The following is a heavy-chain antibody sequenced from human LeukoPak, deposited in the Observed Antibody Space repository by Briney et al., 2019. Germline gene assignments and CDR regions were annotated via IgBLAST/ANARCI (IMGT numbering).Heavy chain of an antibody. CDR2: IYLGDSDT. CDR3: ARSAVYSSGWYYFDY. Sequence: GESLKISCKGSGYSFTSYWIGWVRQLPGKGLEWMGIIYLGDSDTRYSPSFQGQVTISADKSISTAYLQWSRLKASDTAMYYCARSAVYSSGWYYFDYWGQGTLVTVSS. V-gene: IGHV5-51*01. CDR1: GYSFTSYW. J-gene: IGHJ4*02. D-gene: IGHD6-19*01.